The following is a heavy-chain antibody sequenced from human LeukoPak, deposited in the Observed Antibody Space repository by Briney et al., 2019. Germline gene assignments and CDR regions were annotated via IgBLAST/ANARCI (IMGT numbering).Heavy chain of an antibody. J-gene: IGHJ4*02. V-gene: IGHV3-7*03. CDR1: GFTFSSYW. CDR3: AKDPSTPTYYYDSSGYYDGY. Sequence: GGSLRLSCAASGFTFSSYWMSWVRQAPGKGLEWVANIKQDGSEKYYVDSVKGRFTISRDNAKNSLYLQMNSLRAEDTAVYYCAKDPSTPTYYYDSSGYYDGYWGQGTLVTVSS. D-gene: IGHD3-22*01. CDR2: IKQDGSEK.